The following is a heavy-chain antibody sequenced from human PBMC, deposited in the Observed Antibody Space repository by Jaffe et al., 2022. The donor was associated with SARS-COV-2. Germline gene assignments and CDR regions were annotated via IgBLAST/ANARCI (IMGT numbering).Heavy chain of an antibody. Sequence: QVQLVESGGGVVQPGRSLRLSCAASGFTFSSYAMHWVRQAPGKGLEWVAVISYDGSNKYYADSVKGRFTISRDNSKNTLYLQMNSLRAEDTAVYYCASNIVVVPAAMDVWGQGTTVTVSS. CDR3: ASNIVVVPAAMDV. J-gene: IGHJ6*02. CDR2: ISYDGSNK. D-gene: IGHD2-2*01. CDR1: GFTFSSYA. V-gene: IGHV3-30-3*01.